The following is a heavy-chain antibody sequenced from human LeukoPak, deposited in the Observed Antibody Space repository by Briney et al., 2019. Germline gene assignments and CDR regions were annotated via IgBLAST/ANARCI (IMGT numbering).Heavy chain of an antibody. V-gene: IGHV1-18*01. CDR2: ISAYNGNT. D-gene: IGHD3-10*01. Sequence: ASVKVSCKASGYTFSNFGISWVRQAPGQGLEWMGWISAYNGNTDYAQKFQGRVTMTTDTSTTTAYMELSSLRSEDTAVYYCARVARSIGLGDYWGQGTLVTVSS. CDR1: GYTFSNFG. CDR3: ARVARSIGLGDY. J-gene: IGHJ4*02.